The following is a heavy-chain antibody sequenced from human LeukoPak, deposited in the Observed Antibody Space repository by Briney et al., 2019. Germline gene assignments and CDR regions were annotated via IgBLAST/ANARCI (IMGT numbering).Heavy chain of an antibody. V-gene: IGHV3-21*01. Sequence: GGSLRLSCAASGFTFSSYSMNWVRQAPGKGLEWVSSISSSSSYIYYADSVKGRFTISRDNSKNTLDLQMNSLRAEDTAVYYCAKVVQMVRKVTPFDYWGQGTLVTVSS. D-gene: IGHD3-10*01. CDR3: AKVVQMVRKVTPFDY. J-gene: IGHJ4*02. CDR2: ISSSSSYI. CDR1: GFTFSSYS.